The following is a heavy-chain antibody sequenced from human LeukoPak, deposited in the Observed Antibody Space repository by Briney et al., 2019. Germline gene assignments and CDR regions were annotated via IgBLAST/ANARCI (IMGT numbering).Heavy chain of an antibody. V-gene: IGHV4-59*01. J-gene: IGHJ4*02. CDR1: GGSISSYY. CDR3: AGASYDSSGVH. CDR2: IYYSGST. Sequence: SETLSLTCTVSGGSISSYYWSWIRQPPGKGLEWIGYIYYSGSTNYNPSLKSRVPISVATSKNPFSLKLRSVTAAATAVYYCAGASYDSSGVHWGQGTLVTVSS. D-gene: IGHD3-22*01.